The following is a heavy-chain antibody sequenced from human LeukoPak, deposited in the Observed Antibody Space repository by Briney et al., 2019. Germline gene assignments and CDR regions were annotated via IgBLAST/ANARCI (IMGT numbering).Heavy chain of an antibody. D-gene: IGHD3-3*01. CDR3: AREGKYYDFWSGYSQSHAFDI. V-gene: IGHV4-61*02. J-gene: IGHJ3*02. Sequence: SETLSLTCTVSGGSISSGDYYWSWIRQPAGKGLEWIGRIYTSGSTNYNPSLKSRVTISVDTSKNQFSLKLSSVTAADTAVYYCAREGKYYDFWSGYSQSHAFDIWGQGTMVTVSS. CDR2: IYTSGST. CDR1: GGSISSGDYY.